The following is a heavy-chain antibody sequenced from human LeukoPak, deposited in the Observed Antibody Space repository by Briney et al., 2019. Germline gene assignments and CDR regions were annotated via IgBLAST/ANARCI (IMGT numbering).Heavy chain of an antibody. CDR1: GGSISSFY. V-gene: IGHV4-4*09. CDR2: IYSSGNT. CDR3: ARVVRGGVFDH. Sequence: SETLSLTCSVSGGSISSFYWNWIRQPPGKGLEWIGDIYSSGNTNYSPSLQSRVTISVDTSKNQFSLQLSSVTAADTAVYYCARVVRGGVFDHWGQGALVTVSS. J-gene: IGHJ4*02. D-gene: IGHD3-10*02.